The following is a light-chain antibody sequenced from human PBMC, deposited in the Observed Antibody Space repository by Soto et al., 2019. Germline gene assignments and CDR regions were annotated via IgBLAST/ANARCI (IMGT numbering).Light chain of an antibody. V-gene: IGLV2-14*01. Sequence: QSALTQPASVSGSPGQSITISCTGTSSDVGAYNYVSWYQQHPGKAPKLMIYEVRNRPSGVSDRFSGSRSGNTASLTISGLQAEDESDYYCSSYTSSSTWVFGGGTTLTVL. CDR1: SSDVGAYNY. J-gene: IGLJ3*02. CDR2: EVR. CDR3: SSYTSSSTWV.